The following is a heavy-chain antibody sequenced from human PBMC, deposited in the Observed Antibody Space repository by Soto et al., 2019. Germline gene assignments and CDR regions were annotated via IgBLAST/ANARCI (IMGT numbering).Heavy chain of an antibody. V-gene: IGHV3-21*01. CDR1: GFSFSSYS. CDR3: ARDVRYSYGQNYYYGMDV. D-gene: IGHD5-18*01. J-gene: IGHJ6*02. CDR2: ISSRSSYI. Sequence: GGSLRLSCAASGFSFSSYSMNWVRQAPGKGLEWVSCISSRSSYIYYADSVKGRFTISRDNAKNSLYLQMNSLRAEDTAVYYCARDVRYSYGQNYYYGMDVWGQGTTVTVSS.